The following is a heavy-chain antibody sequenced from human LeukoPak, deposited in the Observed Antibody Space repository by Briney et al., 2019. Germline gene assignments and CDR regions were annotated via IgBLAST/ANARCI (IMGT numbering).Heavy chain of an antibody. Sequence: GGSLRLSCSASGFTFDDYAMHWVRRAPGKGLEWVSGIGWNSGTIDYADSVKGRFTISRDNAKNSLHLQMNSLRAEDTALYYCAKDGRVSSMSYWGYLDYWGQGTLVTVSS. V-gene: IGHV3-9*01. CDR3: AKDGRVSSMSYWGYLDY. CDR2: IGWNSGTI. J-gene: IGHJ4*02. CDR1: GFTFDDYA. D-gene: IGHD2-21*01.